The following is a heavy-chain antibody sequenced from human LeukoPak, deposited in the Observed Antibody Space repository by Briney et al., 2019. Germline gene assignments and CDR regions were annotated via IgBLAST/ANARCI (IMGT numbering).Heavy chain of an antibody. CDR2: ISTNGGST. Sequence: PVGALRLSCAASGFSFCRYVMHCVRQAPGKGLGYVSAISTNGGSTYYASSVKGRFTISRDNSKNTLYLQMVNLRPEDMAMYYCARGNDSSGYYYFFDYWGQGTLVTVSS. CDR3: ARGNDSSGYYYFFDY. J-gene: IGHJ4*02. CDR1: GFSFCRYV. D-gene: IGHD3-22*01. V-gene: IGHV3-64*01.